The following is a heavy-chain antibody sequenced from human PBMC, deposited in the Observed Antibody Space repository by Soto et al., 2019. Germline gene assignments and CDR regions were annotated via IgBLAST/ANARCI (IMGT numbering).Heavy chain of an antibody. CDR1: GGSISSSSYY. CDR2: IYTSGST. V-gene: IGHV4-39*07. CDR3: ARTYYCGTGEYYFDY. D-gene: IGHD3-10*01. Sequence: PSETLSLTCTVSGGSISSSSYYWGWILQPPGKGLELILSIYTSGSTNYNPSLKSRVTMSVDTSKNQFSLKLSSVTAADTAVYYCARTYYCGTGEYYFDYWGQGTLVTVSS. J-gene: IGHJ4*02.